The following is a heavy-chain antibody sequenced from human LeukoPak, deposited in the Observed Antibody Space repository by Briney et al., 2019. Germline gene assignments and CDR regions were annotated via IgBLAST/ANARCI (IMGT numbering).Heavy chain of an antibody. CDR1: GFPFSNFD. V-gene: IGHV3-64*02. J-gene: IGHJ4*02. D-gene: IGHD3-3*01. CDR3: ARVGLERPWSGYKSADF. CDR2: ISAGGGST. Sequence: PGGSLRLSRAASGFPFSNFDLHWVRQAPGKGLEYVSSISAGGGSTYYAASVKGRFTISRAAVKDTLYLQMSIVRIEDTAVYSCARVGLERPWSGYKSADFWGQGTLVAVSS.